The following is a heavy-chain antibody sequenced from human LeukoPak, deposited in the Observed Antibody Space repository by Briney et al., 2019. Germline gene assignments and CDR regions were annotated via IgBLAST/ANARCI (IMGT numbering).Heavy chain of an antibody. D-gene: IGHD1-26*01. CDR3: ASNPEWEWEGFDY. CDR2: IYYSGST. Sequence: SETLSLTCTVSGGSISSSSYYWGWIRQPPGKGLEWIGSIYYSGSTYYNPSLKSRVTISVDASKNQFSLKLSSVTAADTAVYYCASNPEWEWEGFDYWGQGTLVTVSS. CDR1: GGSISSSSYY. V-gene: IGHV4-39*07. J-gene: IGHJ4*02.